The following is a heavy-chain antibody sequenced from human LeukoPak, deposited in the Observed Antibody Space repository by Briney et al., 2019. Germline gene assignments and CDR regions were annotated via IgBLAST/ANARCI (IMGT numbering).Heavy chain of an antibody. D-gene: IGHD2-15*01. CDR2: INPNSGGT. Sequence: ASVKVSCKASGYTFTGYYMHWVRQAPGQGLEWMGRINPNSGGTNYAQKFQGRVTMTRDTSISTAYMELSRLRSDDTAVYSCARTTSIVVGSSGFDYWGQGTLVTVSS. V-gene: IGHV1-2*06. CDR3: ARTTSIVVGSSGFDY. CDR1: GYTFTGYY. J-gene: IGHJ4*02.